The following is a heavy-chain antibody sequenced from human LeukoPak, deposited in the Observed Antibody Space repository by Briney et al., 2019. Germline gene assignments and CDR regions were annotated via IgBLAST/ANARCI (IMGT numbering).Heavy chain of an antibody. CDR1: GYTFTGYY. CDR2: INPNSGGT. D-gene: IGHD3-3*01. CDR3: ARELLAKDYYYGMDV. V-gene: IGHV1-2*02. Sequence: ASVKVSCKASGYTFTGYYMHWVRQAPGQGLEWMGWINPNSGGTNYAQKFQGRVTMTRDTSISTAYMELSRLRPDDTAVYYCARELLAKDYYYGMDVWGQGTTVTVSS. J-gene: IGHJ6*02.